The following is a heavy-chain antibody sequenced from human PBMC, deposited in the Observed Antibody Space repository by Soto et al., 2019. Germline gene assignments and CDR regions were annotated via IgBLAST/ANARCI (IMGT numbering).Heavy chain of an antibody. CDR3: AKGFRGSYSIYDAFDV. J-gene: IGHJ3*01. CDR2: ISYDGSNK. D-gene: IGHD3-10*01. CDR1: GFTFSSYA. Sequence: QVRLVESGGGVVQPGRSLRLSCAASGFTFSSYAMHWVRQAPGKGLEWVAVISYDGSNKYYADSVKGRFTISRDNFKSTLYLQMDSLSAEDTAVYYCAKGFRGSYSIYDAFDVWGQGTMVTVSP. V-gene: IGHV3-30*18.